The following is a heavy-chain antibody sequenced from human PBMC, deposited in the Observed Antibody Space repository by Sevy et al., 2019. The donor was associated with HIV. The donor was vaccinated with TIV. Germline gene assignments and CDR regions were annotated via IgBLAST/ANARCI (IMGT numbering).Heavy chain of an antibody. V-gene: IGHV3-21*01. CDR3: ARDLGGDTAMVTGFFDY. CDR2: ISSSSSYI. Sequence: GGSLRLSCAASGFTFSSYSMNWVRQAPGKGLEWVSSISSSSSYIYYADSVKGRFTISRDNAKNSLYLQMNSLRAEDTAVSYCARDLGGDTAMVTGFFDYWGQGTLVTVSS. J-gene: IGHJ4*02. D-gene: IGHD5-18*01. CDR1: GFTFSSYS.